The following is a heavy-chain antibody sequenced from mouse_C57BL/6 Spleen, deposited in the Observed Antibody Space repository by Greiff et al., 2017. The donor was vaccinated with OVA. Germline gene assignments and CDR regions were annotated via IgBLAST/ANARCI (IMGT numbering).Heavy chain of an antibody. V-gene: IGHV7-3*01. CDR3: AGCKALAMDY. CDR1: GFTFTDYY. CDR2: IRNNANGYTT. Sequence: EVKLVESGGGLVQPGGSLSLSCAASGFTFTDYYMSWVRQPPGKALEWLGFIRNNANGYTTEYSASVKGRFTISRDNSQSILYLQMNALGAEDSATYCCAGCKALAMDYWGQGTSVTVSS. J-gene: IGHJ4*01.